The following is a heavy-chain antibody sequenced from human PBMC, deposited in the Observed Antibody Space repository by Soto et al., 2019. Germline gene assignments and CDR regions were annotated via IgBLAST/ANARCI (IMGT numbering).Heavy chain of an antibody. CDR1: GGSISRGEYY. CDR2: IYHSGAT. CDR3: ARSHYVLGGFDV. J-gene: IGHJ3*01. D-gene: IGHD3-10*02. V-gene: IGHV4-30-4*01. Sequence: QVQLQESGPGLVEPSETLSLTCSVSGGSISRGEYYWSWIRQPPGKGLQWIGYIYHSGATYYTPSLESRLTISIDTSKNQFSLNVTSVTAADTALYYCARSHYVLGGFDVWGPGTVVTVAS.